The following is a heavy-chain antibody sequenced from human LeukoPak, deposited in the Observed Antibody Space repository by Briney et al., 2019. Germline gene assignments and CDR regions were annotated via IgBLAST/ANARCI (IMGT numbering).Heavy chain of an antibody. CDR2: IHSDGSNK. CDR3: AQDRSGSRIPRYFDY. D-gene: IGHD1-26*01. J-gene: IGHJ4*02. V-gene: IGHV3-30*02. Sequence: GGSLRLSCAASGFTFSSYGMHWVRQAPGKGLEWVAFIHSDGSNKHYADSVKGRFTISRENSKNTLYLQMNSLRGEDTAVYYCAQDRSGSRIPRYFDYWGQGTLVTVSS. CDR1: GFTFSSYG.